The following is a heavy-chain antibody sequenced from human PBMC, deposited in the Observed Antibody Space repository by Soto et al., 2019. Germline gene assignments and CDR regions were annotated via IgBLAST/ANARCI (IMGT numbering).Heavy chain of an antibody. CDR1: GYTFNRYG. V-gene: IGHV1-18*01. CDR2: ISGYNGDT. J-gene: IGHJ6*02. D-gene: IGHD2-8*01. CDR3: AKNGQPPYYYYGMDV. Sequence: QGQLVQSGAEVKKPGASVKVSCKASGYTFNRYGISWVRQAPGQGREWMGWISGYNGDTNYAQKFQGRVTMTIDTFTSTVYMEMRSLTSDDTAVYYCAKNGQPPYYYYGMDVWGQGTTVTVSS.